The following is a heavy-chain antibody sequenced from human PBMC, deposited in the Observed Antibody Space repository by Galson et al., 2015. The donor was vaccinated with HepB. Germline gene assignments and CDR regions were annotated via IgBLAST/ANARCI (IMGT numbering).Heavy chain of an antibody. Sequence: SLRLSCAASGFTFSSYDMHWVRQTTGKRLEWASTIGPAGDQYYPGSVRGRFTISRENAKNSLYLQMNSLRAGDTAVYYCARGGYPYYYYGMDVWGQGTTVTVSS. CDR1: GFTFSSYD. CDR3: ARGGYPYYYYGMDV. CDR2: IGPAGDQ. V-gene: IGHV3-13*05. D-gene: IGHD6-13*01. J-gene: IGHJ6*02.